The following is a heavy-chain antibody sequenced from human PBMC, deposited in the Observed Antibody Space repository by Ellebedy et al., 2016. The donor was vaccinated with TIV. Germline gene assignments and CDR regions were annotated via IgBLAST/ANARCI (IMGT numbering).Heavy chain of an antibody. Sequence: GESLKISCKGSGYSFTNYWISWVRQVPGKGLEWMGRIDPSDSYTNYSPSFQGHVTISADKSITTAYLHWNSLKASDTAMYYCARGRSSSWYWFDPWGQGTLVTVSS. CDR3: ARGRSSSWYWFDP. D-gene: IGHD6-13*01. J-gene: IGHJ5*02. V-gene: IGHV5-10-1*01. CDR1: GYSFTNYW. CDR2: IDPSDSYT.